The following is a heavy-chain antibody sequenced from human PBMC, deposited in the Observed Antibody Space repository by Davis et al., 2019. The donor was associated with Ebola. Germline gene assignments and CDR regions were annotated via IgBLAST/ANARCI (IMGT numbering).Heavy chain of an antibody. CDR2: IYTGDSDT. J-gene: IGHJ4*02. CDR3: ARHVYSSSWYDY. CDR1: GNSFNTHW. V-gene: IGHV5-51*01. D-gene: IGHD6-13*01. Sequence: GESLKISCKDSGNSFNTHWIGWVRQLPGKGLEWMGIIYTGDSDTRYSPSFQGQVTISADKSISTAYLQWSSLKASDTAMYYCARHVYSSSWYDYWGQGTLVTVSS.